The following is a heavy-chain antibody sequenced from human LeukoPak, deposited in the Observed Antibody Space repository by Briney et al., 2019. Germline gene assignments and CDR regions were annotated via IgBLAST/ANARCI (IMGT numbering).Heavy chain of an antibody. V-gene: IGHV4-39*07. CDR3: ARDRSYYDSSGYSAFDI. D-gene: IGHD3-22*01. CDR1: GRSISSSSYY. Sequence: SETLSLTCTVSGRSISSSSYYWRWIRQPPGKGLEWIGSIYYSGSTYYNPSLKSRVTISVDTSKNQFSLKLSSVTAADTAVYYCARDRSYYDSSGYSAFDIWGQGTMVTVSS. CDR2: IYYSGST. J-gene: IGHJ3*02.